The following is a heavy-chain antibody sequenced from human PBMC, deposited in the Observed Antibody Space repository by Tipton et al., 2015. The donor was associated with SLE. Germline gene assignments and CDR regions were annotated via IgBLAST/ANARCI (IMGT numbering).Heavy chain of an antibody. V-gene: IGHV4-59*01. Sequence: GLVKPSETLSLTCTVSGGSISTYYWTWIRQPPGKGLEWIGYVYYNGITNYNPSLKSRVTISVDTSKNQFSLKLSSVTAADTAVYYCSRGFSDAFDIWGQGTMVTVSS. CDR3: SRGFSDAFDI. J-gene: IGHJ3*02. CDR1: GGSISTYY. D-gene: IGHD3-10*01. CDR2: VYYNGIT.